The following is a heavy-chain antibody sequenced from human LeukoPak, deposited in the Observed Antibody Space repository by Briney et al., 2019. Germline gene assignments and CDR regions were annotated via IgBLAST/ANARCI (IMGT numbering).Heavy chain of an antibody. D-gene: IGHD4-17*01. V-gene: IGHV3-30-3*01. J-gene: IGHJ4*02. CDR1: GLTFTRYA. Sequence: GGSLRLSCAASGLTFTRYAMHWVRQAPGKGLEWVAIISYDGSIQDYADSVEGRFTISRDNSKDTLYLQMNSLRTEDTAVYYCAREGHGDYGFGYRGQGTLVTVSS. CDR2: ISYDGSIQ. CDR3: AREGHGDYGFGY.